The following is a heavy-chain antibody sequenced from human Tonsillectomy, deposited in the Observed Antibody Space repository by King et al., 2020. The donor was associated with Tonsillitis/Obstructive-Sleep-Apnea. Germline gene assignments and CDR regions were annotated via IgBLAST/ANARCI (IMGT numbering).Heavy chain of an antibody. J-gene: IGHJ5*02. CDR1: GGSVSSGSDY. D-gene: IGHD3-10*01. V-gene: IGHV4-61*01. Sequence: QLQESGPGLVKPSETLSLTCTVSGGSVSSGSDYWSWIRQPPGKGLEWIGYIYYGGSTNYNPSLKSRVTISVDTSKNQFSLKLSSVTAADTAVYYCARVPGAGLRWFDPWGQGTRVTVSS. CDR2: IYYGGST. CDR3: ARVPGAGLRWFDP.